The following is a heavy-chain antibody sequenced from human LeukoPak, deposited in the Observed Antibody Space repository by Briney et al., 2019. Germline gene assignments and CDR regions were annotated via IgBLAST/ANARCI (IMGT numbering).Heavy chain of an antibody. V-gene: IGHV4-30-4*08. CDR1: GGSISSGDYY. D-gene: IGHD6-13*01. J-gene: IGHJ4*02. Sequence: SETLSLICTVPGGSISSGDYYWSWIRQPPGKGLEWIGYIYYSGSTYYNPSLKSRVTISVDTSKNQFSLKLSSVTAADTAVYYCARALYSSFDYWGQGTLVTVSS. CDR3: ARALYSSFDY. CDR2: IYYSGST.